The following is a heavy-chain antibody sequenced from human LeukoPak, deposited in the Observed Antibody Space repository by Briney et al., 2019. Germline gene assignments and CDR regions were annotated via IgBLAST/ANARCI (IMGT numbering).Heavy chain of an antibody. V-gene: IGHV1-18*01. CDR2: ISAYNGNT. CDR1: GYTFTSYG. CDR3: ARDLIGYSSGTNWFDP. D-gene: IGHD6-19*01. Sequence: GASVKVSCKASGYTFTSYGISWVRQAPGQGLEWMGWISAYNGNTNYAQKLQGRVTMTTDTSTSTAYMELRSLSSDDTAVYYCARDLIGYSSGTNWFDPWGQGTLVTVSS. J-gene: IGHJ5*02.